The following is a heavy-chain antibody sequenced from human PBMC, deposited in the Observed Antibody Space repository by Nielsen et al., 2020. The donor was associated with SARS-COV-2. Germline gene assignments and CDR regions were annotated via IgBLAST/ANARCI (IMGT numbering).Heavy chain of an antibody. CDR3: ARVVVVVAATNYYYGMDV. CDR2: ISAYNGNT. Sequence: WVRQAPGQGLEWMGWISAYNGNTNYAQKFQGRVTMTRDTSISTAYMELSRLRSDDTAVYYCARVVVVVAATNYYYGMDVWGQGTTVTVSS. J-gene: IGHJ6*02. V-gene: IGHV1-2*02. D-gene: IGHD2-15*01.